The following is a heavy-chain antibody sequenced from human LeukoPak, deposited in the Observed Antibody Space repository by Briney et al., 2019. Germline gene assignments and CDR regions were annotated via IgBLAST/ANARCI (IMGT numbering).Heavy chain of an antibody. D-gene: IGHD5-12*01. V-gene: IGHV3-21*01. CDR1: GFTFSSYS. CDR2: ISSSSSYI. Sequence: GGSLRLSCAASGFTFSSYSMNWVRQAPGKGLEWVSSISSSSSYIYYADSVKGRFTISRDNAKNSLYLQMNSLRAEDTAIYYCAKDTVKVTTIRRVPHYMDVWGKGTTVTISS. CDR3: AKDTVKVTTIRRVPHYMDV. J-gene: IGHJ6*03.